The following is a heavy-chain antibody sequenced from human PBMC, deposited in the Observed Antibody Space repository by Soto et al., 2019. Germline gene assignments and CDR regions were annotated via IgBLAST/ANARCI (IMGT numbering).Heavy chain of an antibody. Sequence: QLQLQESGPGLVKPSETLSLTCTVSGGSLSSSSYSWGWIRHPPGKGLEWIGSIYYSGSTYYNPSLKSRVTISVDTSKNQFSLKLSSVTAADTAVYYCARLQIAVTDGAGVAWYFALWGRGTLVTVAS. CDR1: GGSLSSSSYS. D-gene: IGHD2-21*01. V-gene: IGHV4-39*01. J-gene: IGHJ2*01. CDR3: ARLQIAVTDGAGVAWYFAL. CDR2: IYYSGST.